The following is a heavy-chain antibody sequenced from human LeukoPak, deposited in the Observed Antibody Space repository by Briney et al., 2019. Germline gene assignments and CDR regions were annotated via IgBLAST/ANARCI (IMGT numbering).Heavy chain of an antibody. Sequence: GGSLRLSCTASGFTFGDYAMSWVRQAPGKGLEWVSAISGSGGSTYYADSVKGRFTISRDNSKNTLYLQMNSLRAEDTAVYYCAKDELGQDYWGQGTLVTVSS. J-gene: IGHJ4*02. D-gene: IGHD1/OR15-1a*01. CDR3: AKDELGQDY. CDR1: GFTFGDYA. CDR2: ISGSGGST. V-gene: IGHV3-23*01.